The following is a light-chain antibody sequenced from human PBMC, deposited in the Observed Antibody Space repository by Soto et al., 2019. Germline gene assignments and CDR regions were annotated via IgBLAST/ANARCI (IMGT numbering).Light chain of an antibody. V-gene: IGKV3-15*01. CDR1: QSVSSN. J-gene: IGKJ1*01. CDR2: GAS. Sequence: EIVMTQSPATLSVSPGERDTLSCRASQSVSSNLAWYQQKPGQAPRLLIYGASTRATDIPARFSGSGSGTEFTLTISSLQSEDFAVYYCQQYNNWPPWTFGQGTKVEIK. CDR3: QQYNNWPPWT.